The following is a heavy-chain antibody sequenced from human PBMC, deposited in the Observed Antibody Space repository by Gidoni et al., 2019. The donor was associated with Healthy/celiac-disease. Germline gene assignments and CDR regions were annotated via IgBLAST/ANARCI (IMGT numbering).Heavy chain of an antibody. D-gene: IGHD3-10*01. CDR3: ARVGGSGPPYYYGMDV. Sequence: QVQLQESGPGLVKPSETLSLTCTVSGGSISSYYWSWIRQPPGKGLEWIGYIYYSGSTNYNPSLKSRVTISVDTSKNQFSLKLSSVTAADTAVYYCARVGGSGPPYYYGMDVWGQGTTVTVSS. CDR2: IYYSGST. J-gene: IGHJ6*02. V-gene: IGHV4-59*01. CDR1: GGSISSYY.